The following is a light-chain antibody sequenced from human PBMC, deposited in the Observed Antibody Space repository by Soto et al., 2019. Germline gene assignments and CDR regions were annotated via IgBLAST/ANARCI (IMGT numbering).Light chain of an antibody. CDR2: AAS. CDR3: QQIQNIPYT. J-gene: IGKJ2*01. Sequence: DIQMTQSPSSLSASVGDRVMITCRASQSITGYLNWYQQKPGKAPKLLIYAASNLQSGVPSRFSGSGSGTDFTLTISSLQPEDFATYFCQQIQNIPYTFGQGTQLEIK. CDR1: QSITGY. V-gene: IGKV1-39*01.